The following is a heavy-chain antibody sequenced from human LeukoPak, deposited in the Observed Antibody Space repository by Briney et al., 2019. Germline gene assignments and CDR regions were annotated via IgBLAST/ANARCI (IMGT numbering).Heavy chain of an antibody. CDR3: AMLVGDYYDSSGYYYGPGYFQH. J-gene: IGHJ1*01. Sequence: PGGSLRLSCAASGFTFSSYGMHWVRQAPGKGLEWVTFIRYDGSNKYYADSVKGRFTISRDNAKDSLYLQMNSLRAEDTALYYCAMLVGDYYDSSGYYYGPGYFQHWGQGTLVTVSS. CDR2: IRYDGSNK. D-gene: IGHD3-22*01. V-gene: IGHV3-30*02. CDR1: GFTFSSYG.